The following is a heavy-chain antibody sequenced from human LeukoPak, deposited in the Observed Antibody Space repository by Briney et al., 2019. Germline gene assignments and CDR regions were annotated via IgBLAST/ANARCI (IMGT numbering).Heavy chain of an antibody. CDR1: GYTFTSYG. CDR3: ARHQRISPSRDAFDI. CDR2: ISAYNGNT. Sequence: ASVKVSCKASGYTFTSYGISWVRQAPGQGLEWMGWISAYNGNTNYAQKLQGRVTMTTDTSTSTAYMELRSLRSDDTAVYYCARHQRISPSRDAFDIWGQGTMVTVSS. V-gene: IGHV1-18*01. J-gene: IGHJ3*02. D-gene: IGHD2-15*01.